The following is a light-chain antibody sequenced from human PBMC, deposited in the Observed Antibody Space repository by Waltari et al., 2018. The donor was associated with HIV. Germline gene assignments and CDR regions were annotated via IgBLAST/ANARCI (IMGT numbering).Light chain of an antibody. J-gene: IGLJ1*01. CDR1: RGDVGGDKY. V-gene: IGLV2-14*03. Sequence: QSPLTQPAAVSGSLGRSTTISCPGTRGDVGGDKYVSWYQQHPGKAPKLMIYDVSNRPSGVSNRISGSKSGNTASLTISGLQAEDEADYYCSSYTSSSTYVFGTGTKVTVL. CDR2: DVS. CDR3: SSYTSSSTYV.